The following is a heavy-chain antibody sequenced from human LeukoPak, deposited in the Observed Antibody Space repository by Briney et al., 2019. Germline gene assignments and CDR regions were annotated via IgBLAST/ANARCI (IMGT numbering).Heavy chain of an antibody. CDR3: AREFREMALYYFDY. D-gene: IGHD5-24*01. CDR1: GGTFSSYA. J-gene: IGHJ4*02. CDR2: IIPILGIA. V-gene: IGHV1-69*04. Sequence: ASVKVSCKASGGTFSSYAISWVRQPPGQGLEWMGRIIPILGIANYAQKFQGRVTITADKSTSTAYMELSSLRSEDTAVYYCAREFREMALYYFDYWGQGTLVTVSS.